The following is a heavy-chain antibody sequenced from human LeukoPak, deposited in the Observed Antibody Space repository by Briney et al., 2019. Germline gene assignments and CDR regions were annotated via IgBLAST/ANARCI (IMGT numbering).Heavy chain of an antibody. J-gene: IGHJ4*02. V-gene: IGHV1-69*13. D-gene: IGHD4-23*01. Sequence: ASVKVSCKASGGTFSKYTISWVRQRPGQGLEWMGGITPLFGTANYVQKFQGRVTITADESASTAYMELSSLRSEDTAVYYCARGVSKLDVTPDYWGQGTLVTVSS. CDR3: ARGVSKLDVTPDY. CDR1: GGTFSKYT. CDR2: ITPLFGTA.